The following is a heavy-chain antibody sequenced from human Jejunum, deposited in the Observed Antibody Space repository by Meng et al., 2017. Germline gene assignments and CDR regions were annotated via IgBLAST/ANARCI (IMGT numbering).Heavy chain of an antibody. CDR1: GFAFSRYV. Sequence: QGQLGQSGAEVKRPGASVTVSFKTSGFAFSRYVIHWVRQAPGQRLEWMGWINTVNANTRYSEKFQGRVTITRDTSASTAYMELSSLTSEDTAVYYCARVKYSGYDPFDSWGQGTLVTVSS. CDR3: ARVKYSGYDPFDS. V-gene: IGHV1-3*04. J-gene: IGHJ4*02. D-gene: IGHD5-12*01. CDR2: INTVNANT.